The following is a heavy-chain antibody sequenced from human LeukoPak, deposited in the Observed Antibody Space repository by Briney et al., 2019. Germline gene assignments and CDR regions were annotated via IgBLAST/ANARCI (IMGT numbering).Heavy chain of an antibody. Sequence: GGSLRLSCAASGFTFSSYSMNWVRQAPGKGLEWVSYISSSSTIYYADSVKGRFTISRDNAKNSLYLQMNSLRDEDTAVYYCARDGIMITFGGVIALLDYWGQGTLVTVSS. D-gene: IGHD3-16*02. CDR1: GFTFSSYS. CDR2: ISSSSTI. J-gene: IGHJ4*02. CDR3: ARDGIMITFGGVIALLDY. V-gene: IGHV3-48*02.